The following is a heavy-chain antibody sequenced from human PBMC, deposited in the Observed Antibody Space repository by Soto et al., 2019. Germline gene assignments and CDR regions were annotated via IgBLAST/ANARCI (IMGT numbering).Heavy chain of an antibody. V-gene: IGHV4-61*03. CDR3: AREIPRDGYKFGSGAMDV. CDR2: ISNTGNT. D-gene: IGHD3-10*01. Sequence: QVQLQESGPGLVKPSETLSLTCAVSRGSGRSDNYYWTWIRQTPGKGLEWLGFISNTGNTKYNPSLKSRVNFYLDTSKNHFSLRLTSLTAADTAVYFCAREIPRDGYKFGSGAMDVWGQGTTVTVSS. CDR1: RGSGRSDNYY. J-gene: IGHJ6*02.